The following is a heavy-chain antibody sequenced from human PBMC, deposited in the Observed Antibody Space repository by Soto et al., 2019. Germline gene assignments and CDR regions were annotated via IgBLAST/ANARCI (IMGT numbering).Heavy chain of an antibody. CDR2: IYYSGST. D-gene: IGHD3-16*01. Sequence: PSETLSLTCTVSGGSISSSSYYWGWIRQPPGKGLEWIGSIYYSGSTYYNPSLKSRVTISVDTSKNQFSLKLSSVTAADTAVYYCARGAISEPGRGNAFDIWGQGTMVTVSS. V-gene: IGHV4-39*01. J-gene: IGHJ3*02. CDR3: ARGAISEPGRGNAFDI. CDR1: GGSISSSSYY.